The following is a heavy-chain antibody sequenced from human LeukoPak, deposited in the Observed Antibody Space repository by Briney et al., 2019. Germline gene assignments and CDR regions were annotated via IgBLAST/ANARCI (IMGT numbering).Heavy chain of an antibody. CDR3: ARPSSYGSGWGSDH. J-gene: IGHJ4*02. CDR2: VDGDTGDT. Sequence: GGSLRLSCTASGFTFNNYAITWVCQAPGKGLEWVSAVDGDTGDTYYADSVRGRFTISTDNSKKTVYLQMNNLRADDTAVYYCARPSSYGSGWGSDHWGQGTLVTVSS. D-gene: IGHD6-19*01. CDR1: GFTFNNYA. V-gene: IGHV3-23*01.